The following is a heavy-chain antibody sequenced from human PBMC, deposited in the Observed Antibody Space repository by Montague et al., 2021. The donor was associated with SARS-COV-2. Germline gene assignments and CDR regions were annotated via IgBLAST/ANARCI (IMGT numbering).Heavy chain of an antibody. V-gene: IGHV4-61*02. CDR2: LLTSGAT. CDR3: ARDSPHFDFWRGHYGDKYYMDI. D-gene: IGHD3-3*01. CDR1: GDSITSKTHY. Sequence: TLSLTCTVSGDSITSKTHYWDWARQPAGKGLEWIGRLLTSGATNFNPSLKSRLTISRDTSKNEFYLKLSSATAADTAVYYCARDSPHFDFWRGHYGDKYYMDIWGKGTTVTVS. J-gene: IGHJ6*03.